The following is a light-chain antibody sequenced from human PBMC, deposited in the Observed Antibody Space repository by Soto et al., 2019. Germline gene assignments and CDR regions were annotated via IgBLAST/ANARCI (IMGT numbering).Light chain of an antibody. CDR3: ISYTGSSTSYV. V-gene: IGLV2-14*01. Sequence: QSALTQPASVSGSPGQSITISCSGTSSDVGSYDHVAWYQQFPGKTPKILIYGVSNRPSGVSSRFSGSKSGNTASLTISGIQAEDEADYYCISYTGSSTSYVFGSGTKV. CDR1: SSDVGSYDH. CDR2: GVS. J-gene: IGLJ1*01.